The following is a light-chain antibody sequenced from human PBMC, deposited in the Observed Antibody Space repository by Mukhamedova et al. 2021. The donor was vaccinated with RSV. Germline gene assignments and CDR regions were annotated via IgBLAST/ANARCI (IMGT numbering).Light chain of an antibody. V-gene: IGKV3-11*01. Sequence: RATLSCRASQSVSSYLAWYQQKPGQAPRLLIYDASNRATGIPARFSGSGSGTDFTLTISSLEPEDFAVYYCQQRSNWTFGQGTKV. CDR1: QSVSSY. CDR3: QQRSNWT. CDR2: DAS. J-gene: IGKJ1*01.